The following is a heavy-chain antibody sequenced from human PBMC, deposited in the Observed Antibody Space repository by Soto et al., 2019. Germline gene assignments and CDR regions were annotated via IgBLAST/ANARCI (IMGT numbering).Heavy chain of an antibody. V-gene: IGHV3-15*01. J-gene: IGHJ4*02. CDR3: TTDYCGGDYYSVDYFDY. CDR1: GFTFSNAW. Sequence: EVQLVESGGGLVKPGGSLRLSCAASGFTFSNAWMSWVRQAPGKGLEWVGRIKSKTDGGTTDYAAPVKGRFTISRDDSKNTLYLQMNSLKTEDTAVYYCTTDYCGGDYYSVDYFDYWGQGTLVTVSS. CDR2: IKSKTDGGTT. D-gene: IGHD2-21*01.